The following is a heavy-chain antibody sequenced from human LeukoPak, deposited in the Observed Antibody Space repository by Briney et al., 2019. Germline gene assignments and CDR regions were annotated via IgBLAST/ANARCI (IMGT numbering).Heavy chain of an antibody. V-gene: IGHV1-18*01. Sequence: ASVKVSCKASGYTFTHYGITWVRQAPGPALAWMGWINTYNGNTKCAQKLQGRVTMTTDTSTSTAFMELRSLRSDDSAVYYCARGIRSPLFDYWGLGTLVTVSP. CDR2: INTYNGNT. CDR3: ARGIRSPLFDY. D-gene: IGHD3-16*01. CDR1: GYTFTHYG. J-gene: IGHJ4*02.